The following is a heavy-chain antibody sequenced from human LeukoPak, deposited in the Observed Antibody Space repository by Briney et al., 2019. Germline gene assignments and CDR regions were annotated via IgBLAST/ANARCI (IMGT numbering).Heavy chain of an antibody. V-gene: IGHV4-59*01. J-gene: IGHJ6*04. CDR1: GGSFSSYY. CDR2: IYYSGST. CDR3: VRGGISGQNLL. Sequence: PSETLSLTCTVSGGSFSSYYWSWIRQPPGKGLEWTGYIYYSGSTYYNPSLKSRVTISVDTSRNHFSLNLTSVTAADTAIYFCVRGGISGQNLLWGKGTTVTISS. D-gene: IGHD1-26*01.